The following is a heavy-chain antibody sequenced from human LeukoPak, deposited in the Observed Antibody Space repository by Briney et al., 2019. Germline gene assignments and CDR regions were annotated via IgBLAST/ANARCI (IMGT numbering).Heavy chain of an antibody. J-gene: IGHJ4*02. CDR1: GSSISSYY. V-gene: IGHV4-4*07. Sequence: SETLSLTCTVSGSSISSYYWSWIRQPAGKGLEWIGRIYISGSTNYNPSLKSRVTMSVDTSKNQFSLKLSSVTAADTAVYYCARAPALWFGTWTFDYWGQGTLVTVSS. CDR3: ARAPALWFGTWTFDY. CDR2: IYISGST. D-gene: IGHD3-10*01.